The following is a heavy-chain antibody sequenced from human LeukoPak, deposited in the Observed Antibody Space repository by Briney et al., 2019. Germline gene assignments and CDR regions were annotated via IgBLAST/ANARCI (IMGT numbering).Heavy chain of an antibody. CDR3: ARRRTMVRGPNWFDP. Sequence: SETLSLTCAVYGGSFSGYYWSWIRQPPGKGLEWIGEINHSGSTNYNPSLKSRVTISVDTSKNQFSLKLSSVTAADTAVYYCARRRTMVRGPNWFDPWGQGTLVTVSS. CDR1: GGSFSGYY. CDR2: INHSGST. V-gene: IGHV4-34*01. J-gene: IGHJ5*02. D-gene: IGHD3-10*01.